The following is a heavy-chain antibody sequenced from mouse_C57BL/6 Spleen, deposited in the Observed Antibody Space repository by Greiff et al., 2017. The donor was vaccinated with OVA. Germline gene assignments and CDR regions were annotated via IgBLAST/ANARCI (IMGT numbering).Heavy chain of an antibody. J-gene: IGHJ4*01. D-gene: IGHD2-2*01. CDR3: ARWGLRRGGYAMDY. V-gene: IGHV1-26*01. CDR2: INPNNGGT. CDR1: GYTFTDYY. Sequence: EVQLQQSGPELVKPGASVKISCKASGYTFTDYYMNWVKQSHGKSLEWIGDINPNNGGTSYNQKFKGKATLTVDKSSSTAYMELRSLTSEDSAVDYCARWGLRRGGYAMDYWGQGTSVTVSS.